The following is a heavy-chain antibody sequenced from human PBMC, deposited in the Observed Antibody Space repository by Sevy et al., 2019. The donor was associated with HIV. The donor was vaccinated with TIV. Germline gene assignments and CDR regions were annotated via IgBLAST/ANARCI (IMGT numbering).Heavy chain of an antibody. J-gene: IGHJ3*02. CDR1: GDSVSSNSAA. CDR2: TYYRSKWYN. D-gene: IGHD1-1*01. V-gene: IGHV6-1*01. CDR3: ARETAGTGAFDI. Sequence: KQSQTLSLTCAISGDSVSSNSAAWNWIRQSPSRGLEWLGRTYYRSKWYNHYAVSVKSRITISPETSKNQFSLQLNSATPEDTAVYYCARETAGTGAFDIWGQGTMVTVSS.